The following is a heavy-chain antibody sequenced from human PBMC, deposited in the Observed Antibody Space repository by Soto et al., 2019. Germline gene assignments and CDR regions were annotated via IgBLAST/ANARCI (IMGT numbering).Heavy chain of an antibody. J-gene: IGHJ4*02. Sequence: SETLSLTCAVSGGSFTSNNWWTWVRQPPGQGPEWIGEIYRTGSTNYNPSLKSRVTISLDKSENQFSLKVTSLTAADTAVYYCASRDPGTSADYWGQGTLVTVSS. D-gene: IGHD1-7*01. CDR2: IYRTGST. V-gene: IGHV4-4*02. CDR3: ASRDPGTSADY. CDR1: GGSFTSNNW.